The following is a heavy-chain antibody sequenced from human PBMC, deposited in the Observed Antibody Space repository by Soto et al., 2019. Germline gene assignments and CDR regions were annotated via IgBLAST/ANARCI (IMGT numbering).Heavy chain of an antibody. D-gene: IGHD4-17*01. J-gene: IGHJ5*02. CDR1: GGSISSGGYS. Sequence: SATLSLTCAVSGGSISSGGYSWSWIRQPPGKGLEWIGYIYHSGSTYYNPSLKSRVTISVDTSKNQFSLKLSSVTAADTAVYYCARDYGGNSAGRNWFDPWGQGTLVTVSS. V-gene: IGHV4-30-2*05. CDR2: IYHSGST. CDR3: ARDYGGNSAGRNWFDP.